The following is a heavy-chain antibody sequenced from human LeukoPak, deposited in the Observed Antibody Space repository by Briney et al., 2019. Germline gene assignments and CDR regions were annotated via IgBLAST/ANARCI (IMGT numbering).Heavy chain of an antibody. D-gene: IGHD3/OR15-3a*01. CDR1: GFTVSSNY. V-gene: IGHV3-53*01. CDR2: IYSNGST. Sequence: GGSLRLSCAASGFTVSSNYMNWVRQAPGKGLEWVSLIYSNGSTYYADSVKGRFIISRDNSANTLYLQMNSLRAEDTAVYYCARDDLGTSYFYYGMDVWGQGTTVTVS. J-gene: IGHJ6*02. CDR3: ARDDLGTSYFYYGMDV.